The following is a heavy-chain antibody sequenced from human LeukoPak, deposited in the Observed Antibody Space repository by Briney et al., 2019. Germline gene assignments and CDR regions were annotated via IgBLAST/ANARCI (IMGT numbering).Heavy chain of an antibody. V-gene: IGHV4-59*12. CDR2: IYYSGST. CDR1: GGSISSYY. CDR3: ASRADYYYYMDV. J-gene: IGHJ6*03. Sequence: SETLSLTCTVSGGSISSYYWSWIRQPPGKGLEWIGYIYYSGSTNYNPSLKSRVTISVDTSKNQFSLKLSSVTAADTAVYYCASRADYYYYMDVWGKGTTVTVSS.